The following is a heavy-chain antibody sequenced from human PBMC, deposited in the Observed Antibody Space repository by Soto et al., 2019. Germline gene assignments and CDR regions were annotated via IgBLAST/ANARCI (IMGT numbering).Heavy chain of an antibody. D-gene: IGHD3-22*01. J-gene: IGHJ3*02. CDR3: AREILLDYYDSSGYYGAFDI. V-gene: IGHV3-53*01. Sequence: LRLSCAASGFTVSSNYMSWVRQAPGKGLEWVSVIYSGGSTYYADSVKGRFTISRDNSKNTLYLQMNSLRAEDTAVYYCAREILLDYYDSSGYYGAFDIWGQGTMVTVSS. CDR1: GFTVSSNY. CDR2: IYSGGST.